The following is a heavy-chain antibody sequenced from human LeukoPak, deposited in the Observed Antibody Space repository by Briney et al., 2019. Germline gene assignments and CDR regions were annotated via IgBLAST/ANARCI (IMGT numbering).Heavy chain of an antibody. Sequence: PGGSVSLSCAASGFTFDVYPMHWVRQAPGKGLEWVSAISWNSGSIGYADSVKGRFTISRDNAKNSLYLQMNSLRAEETALYYCAKDTNNYGDPGGYFEYSGQGTLVTVSS. CDR2: ISWNSGSI. CDR1: GFTFDVYP. D-gene: IGHD4-17*01. V-gene: IGHV3-9*01. J-gene: IGHJ4*02. CDR3: AKDTNNYGDPGGYFEY.